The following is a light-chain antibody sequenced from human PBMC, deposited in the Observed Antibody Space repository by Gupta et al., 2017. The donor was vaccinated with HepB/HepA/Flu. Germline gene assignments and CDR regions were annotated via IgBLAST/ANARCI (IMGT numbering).Light chain of an antibody. J-gene: IGKJ2*04. V-gene: IGKV3-11*01. CDR2: DAS. Sequence: EIVLTQSPATLSLSPGERATLSCRASQSISSYLAWYQQKPGQAPRLLIYDASNRATGIPARFSGSGSGTDFTLTISSLEPEDFAIYYCQQRSNWPRGSFGQGTRQEIK. CDR3: QQRSNWPRGS. CDR1: QSISSY.